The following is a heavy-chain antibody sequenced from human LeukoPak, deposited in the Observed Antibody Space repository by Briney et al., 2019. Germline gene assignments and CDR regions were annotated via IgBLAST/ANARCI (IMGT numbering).Heavy chain of an antibody. V-gene: IGHV4-59*01. CDR2: LSKSGNT. CDR1: GGSISSYY. J-gene: IGHJ3*02. CDR3: ARARYVNSFYAFDI. Sequence: SETLSLTCTVSGGSISSYYWSWIRLPPGKGLEWIGYLSKSGNTNYSPALKSRVTIFGDTSKNRFFLKLGSVTAADTAMYYCARARYVNSFYAFDIWGQGTLVTVSS. D-gene: IGHD3-9*01.